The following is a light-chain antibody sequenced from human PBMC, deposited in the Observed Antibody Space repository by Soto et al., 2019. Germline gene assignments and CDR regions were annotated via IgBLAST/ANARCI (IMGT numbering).Light chain of an antibody. CDR1: QSISTY. V-gene: IGKV1-39*01. J-gene: IGKJ2*01. CDR3: QQSYSTPRGMHT. Sequence: DILMTQSPSSLSASVGDRVTITCRASQSISTYLNWYQQKPGKAPKVLIYAASSLQSGVPSRFSGSGSGTDFTLTISSLQPEDFATYYCQQSYSTPRGMHTFGQGTKLEIK. CDR2: AAS.